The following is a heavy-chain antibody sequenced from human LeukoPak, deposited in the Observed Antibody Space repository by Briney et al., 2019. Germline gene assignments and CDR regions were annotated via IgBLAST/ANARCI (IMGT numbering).Heavy chain of an antibody. Sequence: PGGSLRLSCAASGFTFSSYWMHWVRQAPGEGLVWVSRINSDGSSTSYADSVKGRFTISRDNAKNTLYLQMNSLRAEDTAVYYCATWYYYDSSAYYLSYWGQGTLVTVSS. CDR1: GFTFSSYW. CDR2: INSDGSST. V-gene: IGHV3-74*01. D-gene: IGHD3-22*01. CDR3: ATWYYYDSSAYYLSY. J-gene: IGHJ4*02.